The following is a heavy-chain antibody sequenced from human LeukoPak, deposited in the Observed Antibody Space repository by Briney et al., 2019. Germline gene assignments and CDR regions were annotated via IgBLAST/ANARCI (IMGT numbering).Heavy chain of an antibody. CDR2: IRYDGSNK. J-gene: IGHJ2*01. Sequence: GGSLRLSCAASGFTFSSYGMHWVRQAPGKGLEWVAFIRYDGSNKYYADSVKGRFTISRDNSKKTLYLQMNSLRVEDTAVYYCAKNPEWLLFLWYFDLWGRGTLVTVSS. V-gene: IGHV3-30*02. CDR3: AKNPEWLLFLWYFDL. D-gene: IGHD3-3*01. CDR1: GFTFSSYG.